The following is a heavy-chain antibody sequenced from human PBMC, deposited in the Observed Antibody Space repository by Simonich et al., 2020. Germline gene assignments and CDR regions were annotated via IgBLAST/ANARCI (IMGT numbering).Heavy chain of an antibody. CDR3: ARANERDY. V-gene: IGHV3-21*01. Sequence: EVQLVESGGGLVKPGGSLRLSCAASGFTFSSYSMNWVRQAPGKGLGWSPAIIISSSNIYDADSVKGRFTISRANAKNSLYLQMNSLRAEDTAVYYCARANERDYWGQGTLVTVSS. CDR1: GFTFSSYS. CDR2: IIISSSNI. D-gene: IGHD1-1*01. J-gene: IGHJ4*02.